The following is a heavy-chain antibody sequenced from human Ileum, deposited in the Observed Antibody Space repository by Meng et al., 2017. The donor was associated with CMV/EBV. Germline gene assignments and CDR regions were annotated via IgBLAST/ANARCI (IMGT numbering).Heavy chain of an antibody. Sequence: GGSLRLSCAGSGFTFRNYAMSWVRQAPGRGLEWVSGISGSGGSAYYADSVKGRFIISRDNSENTLNLQMNSLRAEDTAVYFCAKCQSYYGSGSYSDYWGQGTLVTVSS. V-gene: IGHV3-23*01. CDR1: GFTFRNYA. D-gene: IGHD3-10*01. CDR3: AKCQSYYGSGSYSDY. J-gene: IGHJ4*02. CDR2: ISGSGGSA.